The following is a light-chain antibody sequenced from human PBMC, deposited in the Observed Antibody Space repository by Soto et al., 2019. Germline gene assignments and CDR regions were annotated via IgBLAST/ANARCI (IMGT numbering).Light chain of an antibody. V-gene: IGLV1-47*01. J-gene: IGLJ7*01. CDR3: AAGDDSLSGPGV. CDR1: SSNIGNFY. Sequence: QTVLTQPPSACGTPGQRVTISCSGSSSNIGNFYVYWYQQLPGTAPKLLIYKNNQRPLGVPDRFSGSKSGTSASLAISGLRSEDEADYYCAAGDDSLSGPGVFGGGTQLTVL. CDR2: KNN.